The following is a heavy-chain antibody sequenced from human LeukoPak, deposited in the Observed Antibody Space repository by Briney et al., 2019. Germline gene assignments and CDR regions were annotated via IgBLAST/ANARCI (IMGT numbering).Heavy chain of an antibody. CDR2: IWYDGSNK. CDR3: ARDSPPSIYCSGRSYQNQILEY. Sequence: GGSLRLSGAASGFTFSGYGMHWVRQAPGKGLEWVAVIWYDGSNKYYADSVKGRFTISRDNSKNTLYLQMDSLRAEDTAVYYCARDSPPSIYCSGRSYQNQILEYWGQGTLVTVSS. CDR1: GFTFSGYG. D-gene: IGHD2-15*01. J-gene: IGHJ4*02. V-gene: IGHV3-33*01.